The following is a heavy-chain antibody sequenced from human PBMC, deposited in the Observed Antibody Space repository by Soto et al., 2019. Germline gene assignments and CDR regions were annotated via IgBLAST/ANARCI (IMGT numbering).Heavy chain of an antibody. J-gene: IGHJ5*02. D-gene: IGHD3-16*02. CDR2: INHSGST. Sequence: PSETLSLTCAVYVGSCSGYYWSWIRQPPGKGLEWIGEINHSGSTNYNPSLKSRVTISVDTSKNQFSLKLSSVTAADTAVYYCARGVIMITFGGVIVSTNWFDPWGQGTLVTVSS. V-gene: IGHV4-34*01. CDR1: VGSCSGYY. CDR3: ARGVIMITFGGVIVSTNWFDP.